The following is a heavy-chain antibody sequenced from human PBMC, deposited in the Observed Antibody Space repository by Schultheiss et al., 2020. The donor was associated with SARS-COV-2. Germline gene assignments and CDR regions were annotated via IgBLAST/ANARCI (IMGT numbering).Heavy chain of an antibody. CDR2: IYWNDDK. CDR3: ARITPFYGMDV. D-gene: IGHD1-14*01. V-gene: IGHV2-5*01. Sequence: SGPTLVKPTQTLTLTCTFSGFSLSTSGVGVGWIRQPPGKALEWLALIYWNDDKRYSPSLKTRLTISKDTSKNQVVLTMTNMDPVDTATYYCARITPFYGMDVWGQGTTVTVSS. J-gene: IGHJ6*02. CDR1: GFSLSTSGVG.